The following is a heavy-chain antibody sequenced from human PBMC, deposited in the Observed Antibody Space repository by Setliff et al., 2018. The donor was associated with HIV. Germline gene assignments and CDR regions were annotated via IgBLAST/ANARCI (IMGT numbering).Heavy chain of an antibody. Sequence: SETLSLTCTVSGDSITSRPYRTWVRQPAGKGLEWIGRIYTSGSTNYNPSLKSRVSMSIDTSDNQFSLNLNSVTAADTAVYYCAGEFAYWGQGALVTVSS. CDR3: AGEFAY. D-gene: IGHD3-10*01. J-gene: IGHJ4*02. CDR1: GDSITSRPY. V-gene: IGHV4-4*07. CDR2: IYTSGST.